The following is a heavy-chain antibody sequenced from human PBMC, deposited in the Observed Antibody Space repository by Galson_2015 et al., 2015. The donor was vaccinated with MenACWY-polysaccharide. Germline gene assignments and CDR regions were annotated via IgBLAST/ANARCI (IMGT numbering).Heavy chain of an antibody. CDR1: GGSISSGSSY. CDR3: ARDDYGDRGSWFDP. CDR2: ISTSGST. D-gene: IGHD4-17*01. V-gene: IGHV4-61*02. J-gene: IGHJ5*02. Sequence: TLSLTCTVSGGSISSGSSYWSWIRQPAGTGLEWIGRISTSGSTNYNPSPKSRVTISVDTSKNQFSLKLSSVTAADTAVYYCARDDYGDRGSWFDPWGQGTLVTVSS.